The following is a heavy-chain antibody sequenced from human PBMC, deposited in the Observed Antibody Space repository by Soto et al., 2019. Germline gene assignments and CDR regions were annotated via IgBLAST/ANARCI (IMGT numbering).Heavy chain of an antibody. CDR1: GGSFSGYY. CDR3: ARGPRDWRRTSCYRKYRRPQKYNWFDP. D-gene: IGHD2-2*01. CDR2: ITHSGST. J-gene: IGHJ5*02. V-gene: IGHV4-34*01. Sequence: QVQLQQWGAGLLKPSETLSLTCAVYGGSFSGYYWSWIRQPPGKGLAWIGEITHSGSTNYNPSLKSRGTRPVDTSKNQFSLKLSSGTAADTAGYYCARGPRDWRRTSCYRKYRRPQKYNWFDPWGQGTLVTVSS.